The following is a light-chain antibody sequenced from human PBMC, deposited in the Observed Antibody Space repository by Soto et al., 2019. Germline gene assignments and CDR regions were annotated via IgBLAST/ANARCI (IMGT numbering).Light chain of an antibody. CDR2: DVS. J-gene: IGKJ5*01. CDR3: HQRYNWPRVT. Sequence: EIVLTQSPATLSLSPGERVTLSCRASQSVSNSLAWYQQKPGQPPRLLIYDVSNMATGIPARFSGSGSGTDFTLTITSLEPEDFAVYFCHQRYNWPRVTFGQGTQLEIK. V-gene: IGKV3-11*01. CDR1: QSVSNS.